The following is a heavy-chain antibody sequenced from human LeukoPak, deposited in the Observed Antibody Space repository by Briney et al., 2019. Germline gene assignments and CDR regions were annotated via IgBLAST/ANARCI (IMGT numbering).Heavy chain of an antibody. CDR1: GFTFSSYW. CDR2: INSDGSST. Sequence: PGGSLRLSCAASGFTFSSYWMHWVRQAPGKGLVWVSRINSDGSSTSYADSVKGRFTISRDNAKNSLYLQMSSLRAEDTAVYYCARAGGRTIFGVVTDYGMDVWGQGTTVTVSS. V-gene: IGHV3-74*01. CDR3: ARAGGRTIFGVVTDYGMDV. J-gene: IGHJ6*02. D-gene: IGHD3-3*01.